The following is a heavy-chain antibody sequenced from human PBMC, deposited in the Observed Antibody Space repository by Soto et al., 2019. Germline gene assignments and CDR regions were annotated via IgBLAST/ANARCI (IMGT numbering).Heavy chain of an antibody. V-gene: IGHV1-46*01. J-gene: IGHJ5*02. CDR3: AREFCTGGNCYSGSFDP. CDR2: VNPNGGST. Sequence: ASVKVSCKASGYIFTYYYIHWVRQSPGQGLEWMGRVNPNGGSTSYAQKFQGRVTMTRDTSTSTLYMELSSLRSEDTAVYYCAREFCTGGNCYSGSFDPWGQGTLVTVSS. D-gene: IGHD2-15*01. CDR1: GYIFTYYY.